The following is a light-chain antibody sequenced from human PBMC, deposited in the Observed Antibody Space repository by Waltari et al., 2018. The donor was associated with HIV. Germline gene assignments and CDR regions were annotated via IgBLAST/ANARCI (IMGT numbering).Light chain of an antibody. Sequence: QIVVTQEPSLTVSPGGTVTLTCASSDGPVTIVDYPNWSQQKPGQYPLAIIHSTREKHSWTPARFSGSLLGDKAALTLSGVQPEDEAAYYCLLYHGGGVVFGGGTKLTVL. CDR2: STR. V-gene: IGLV7-43*01. J-gene: IGLJ2*01. CDR1: DGPVTIVDY. CDR3: LLYHGGGVV.